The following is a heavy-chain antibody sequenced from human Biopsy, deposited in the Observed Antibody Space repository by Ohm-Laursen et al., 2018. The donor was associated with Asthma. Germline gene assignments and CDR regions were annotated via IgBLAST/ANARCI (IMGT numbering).Heavy chain of an antibody. CDR1: GGSFSNFA. CDR2: ILTKFDIT. CDR3: ARSYDTDSYPVLVLDY. J-gene: IGHJ4*02. Sequence: SSVTASCQAYGGSFSNFAFSWVRQAPGHGLEWMGTILTKFDITSYAGKFQGRVTITADKSTSTTYMELSRLRSEDTAVYYCARSYDTDSYPVLVLDYWGQGTLVTVSS. D-gene: IGHD3-22*01. V-gene: IGHV1-69*04.